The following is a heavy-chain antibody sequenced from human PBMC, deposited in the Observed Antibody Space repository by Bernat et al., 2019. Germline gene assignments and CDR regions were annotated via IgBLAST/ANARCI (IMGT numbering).Heavy chain of an antibody. CDR2: ISYDGSNK. CDR1: GFTFSSYG. Sequence: QVQLVESGGGVVQPGRSLRLSCAASGFTFSSYGMHWVRQAPGKGLEWVAVISYDGSNKYYADSVKGRFTISRDNSKNTLYLQMNSLRAEDTAVYYCARAEKDIVVVVAAIGYWGQGTLVTVSS. CDR3: ARAEKDIVVVVAAIGY. J-gene: IGHJ4*02. D-gene: IGHD2-15*01. V-gene: IGHV3-30*03.